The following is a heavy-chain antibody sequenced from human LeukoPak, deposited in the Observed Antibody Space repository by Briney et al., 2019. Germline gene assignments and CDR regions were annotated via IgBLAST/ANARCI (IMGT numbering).Heavy chain of an antibody. CDR2: INHSGST. V-gene: IGHV4-34*01. J-gene: IGHJ6*03. CDR1: GGSFSGYY. Sequence: SETLSLTCAVYGGSFSGYYWSWIRQPPGKGLEWIGEINHSGSTNYNPSLKSRVTISVDTSKNQFSLKLSSVTAADTAVYYCARTSRSYYYGSGSYYNGGLYYYYYMDVWGKGTTVTVSS. CDR3: ARTSRSYYYGSGSYYNGGLYYYYYMDV. D-gene: IGHD3-10*01.